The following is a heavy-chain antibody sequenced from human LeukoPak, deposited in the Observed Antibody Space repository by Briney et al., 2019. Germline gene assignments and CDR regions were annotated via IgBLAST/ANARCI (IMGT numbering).Heavy chain of an antibody. CDR3: ARGLRVAVAGYYFDS. CDR2: VSASWKS. V-gene: IGHV4-4*07. CDR1: DGSIGPFF. D-gene: IGHD6-19*01. Sequence: PSETLSLTCTISDGSIGPFFWTWIRQSAGKGLECIGRVSASWKSYYNPSLKSRLTMSLDESKNQFSLRLNSVTAADTAVYYCARGLRVAVAGYYFDSWGQGILVTVPS. J-gene: IGHJ4*02.